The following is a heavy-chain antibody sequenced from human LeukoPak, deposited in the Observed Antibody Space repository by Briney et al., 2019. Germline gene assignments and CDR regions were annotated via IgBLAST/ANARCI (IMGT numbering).Heavy chain of an antibody. Sequence: ASVKVSYKASGYTFTSHAISWVRQAPGQGPEWIGWITVYNGNTIYAQKLQGRVTMTTDTSTSTAYMELRSLRSDDTAVYYCARGASTYYDSSDYFDYWGQGTLVTVSS. CDR1: GYTFTSHA. D-gene: IGHD3-22*01. CDR3: ARGASTYYDSSDYFDY. V-gene: IGHV1-18*01. CDR2: ITVYNGNT. J-gene: IGHJ4*02.